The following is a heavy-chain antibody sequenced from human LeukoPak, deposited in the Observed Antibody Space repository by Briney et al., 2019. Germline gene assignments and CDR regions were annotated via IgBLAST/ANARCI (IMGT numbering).Heavy chain of an antibody. J-gene: IGHJ4*02. Sequence: ASVKISCKASGYVFSSFGVCWVRRAPGQGHEWMGWSGAYIGNTNYAQKFQGRLTMTTDASMSIAYMELRSLRADDTAVYYCARGVRGSQKLDYWGQGTLVTVSS. CDR1: GYVFSSFG. CDR2: SGAYIGNT. D-gene: IGHD1-26*01. V-gene: IGHV1-18*01. CDR3: ARGVRGSQKLDY.